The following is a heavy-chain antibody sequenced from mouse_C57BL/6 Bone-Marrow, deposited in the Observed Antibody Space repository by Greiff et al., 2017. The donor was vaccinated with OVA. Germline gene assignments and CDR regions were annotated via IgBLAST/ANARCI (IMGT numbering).Heavy chain of an antibody. V-gene: IGHV1-81*01. Sequence: QVQLKQSGAELARPGASVKLSCKASGYTFTSYGISWVKQRTGQGLEWIGEIYPRSGNTYYNEKFKGKATLTADKSSSTAYMELRSLTSEDSAVYFCARPHYYGSSYYAMDYWGQGTSVTVSS. CDR3: ARPHYYGSSYYAMDY. J-gene: IGHJ4*01. D-gene: IGHD1-1*01. CDR2: IYPRSGNT. CDR1: GYTFTSYG.